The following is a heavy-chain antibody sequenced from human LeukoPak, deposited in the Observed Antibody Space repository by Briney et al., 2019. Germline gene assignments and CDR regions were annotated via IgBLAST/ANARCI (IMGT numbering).Heavy chain of an antibody. CDR3: AMRYYRGDY. V-gene: IGHV1-8*01. D-gene: IGHD1-26*01. Sequence: ASVKVSCKASGYTFTSYDINWVRQTTGQGLEWMGWMNPNSGNTGYAQKFQSRVTMTRNTSISTAYMDLSSLTSEDTAVYYCAMRYYRGDYWGQGTLVTVSS. J-gene: IGHJ4*02. CDR2: MNPNSGNT. CDR1: GYTFTSYD.